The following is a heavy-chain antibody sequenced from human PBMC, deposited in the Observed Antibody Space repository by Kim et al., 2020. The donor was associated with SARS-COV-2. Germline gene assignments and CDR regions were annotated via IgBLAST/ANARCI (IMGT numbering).Heavy chain of an antibody. J-gene: IGHJ6*02. Sequence: GGSLRLSCAASGFTFNIYNMNWVRQAPGKGLEWVSSISFRSTNIFYTDSVKGRFTISRDNAKNSLYLQMNSLRAEDTGVYYCARSSYRSNDFWSGSSYYYGMDVWGQGTTVTVSS. D-gene: IGHD3-3*01. CDR1: GFTFNIYN. V-gene: IGHV3-21*01. CDR3: ARSSYRSNDFWSGSSYYYGMDV. CDR2: ISFRSTNI.